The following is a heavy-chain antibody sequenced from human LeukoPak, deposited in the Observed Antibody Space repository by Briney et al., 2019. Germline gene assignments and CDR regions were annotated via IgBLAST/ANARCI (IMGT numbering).Heavy chain of an antibody. V-gene: IGHV3-23*01. D-gene: IGHD3-10*01. Sequence: PGGSLRLSCAASGFTFSNYVMSWVRQAPGKGLEWVSSISGSGGSTYYADSVKGRFTISGDNSKNTLYLQMNSLRAEDTAVYYCARVRGFGDKPGYYFDYWGQGTLVTVSS. CDR2: ISGSGGST. CDR3: ARVRGFGDKPGYYFDY. J-gene: IGHJ4*02. CDR1: GFTFSNYV.